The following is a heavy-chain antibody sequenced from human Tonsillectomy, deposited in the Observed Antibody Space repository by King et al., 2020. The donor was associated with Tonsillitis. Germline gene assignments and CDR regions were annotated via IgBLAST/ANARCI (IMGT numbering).Heavy chain of an antibody. Sequence: VQLVESGGGLIQPGGSLRLSCAASGFTFSIFWMHWVRQAPGKGLVWVSRINSDGSTTSYADSVKGRFTISRDNAKNTLYLQMNSLRAEDTAGYYCAREVEFMDYGVPDAFDIWGQGTMVTVSS. CDR3: AREVEFMDYGVPDAFDI. CDR1: GFTFSIFW. CDR2: INSDGSTT. D-gene: IGHD4-17*01. V-gene: IGHV3-74*01. J-gene: IGHJ3*02.